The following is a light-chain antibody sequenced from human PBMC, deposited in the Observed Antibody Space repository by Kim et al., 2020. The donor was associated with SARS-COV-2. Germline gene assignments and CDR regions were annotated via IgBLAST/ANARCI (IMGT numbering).Light chain of an antibody. CDR2: DAS. CDR1: QTVSSY. V-gene: IGKV3-11*01. CDR3: QQRSNWPPIT. Sequence: SPGERATLSCRASQTVSSYLAWYQQKPGQAPRLLIYDASNRATGIPARFSGSGSGTDFTLTISSLEPEDFAVYYCQQRSNWPPITFGQGTRLESK. J-gene: IGKJ5*01.